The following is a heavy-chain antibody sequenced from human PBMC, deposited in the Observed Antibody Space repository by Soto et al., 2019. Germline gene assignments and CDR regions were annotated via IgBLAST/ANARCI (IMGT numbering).Heavy chain of an antibody. CDR3: VXXXAVLSRPPYRNCDY. V-gene: IGHV3-48*02. J-gene: IGHJ4*02. CDR2: ISSSGHDI. D-gene: IGHD3-16*01. Sequence: EVQMVESGGTLVQPGGSLRLSCSVSGFSFSSYSMNWVRQAPGKGLEWVSYISSSGHDIYYADSVEGRFTISRDNAKNSLYLQMNSLRDEDTAMYYXVXXXAVLSRPPYRNCDYWGQGTLVTVSS. CDR1: GFSFSSYS.